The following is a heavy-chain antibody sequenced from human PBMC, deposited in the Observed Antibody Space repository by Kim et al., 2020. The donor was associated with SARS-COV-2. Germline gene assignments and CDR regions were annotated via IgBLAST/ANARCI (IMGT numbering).Heavy chain of an antibody. V-gene: IGHV3-30*15. D-gene: IGHD6-19*01. CDR3: ARPAVVSADWYFDL. J-gene: IGHJ2*01. Sequence: YADSVKGRFTIPRDNAKNTLYLQLSSLRTEDTAVYYCARPAVVSADWYFDLWGRGTLVSVSS.